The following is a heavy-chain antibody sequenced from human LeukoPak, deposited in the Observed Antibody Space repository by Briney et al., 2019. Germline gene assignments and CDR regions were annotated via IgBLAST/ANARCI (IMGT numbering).Heavy chain of an antibody. D-gene: IGHD3-22*01. CDR3: AREAGAMIDL. Sequence: ETSVKVSCKASGGTFSSYAISWVRQAPGQGLEWMGGIIPIFGTANYAQKFQGRVTITADESTSTAYMELSSLRSGDTAVYYCAREAGAMIDLWGQGTLVTVSS. V-gene: IGHV1-69*13. J-gene: IGHJ4*02. CDR2: IIPIFGTA. CDR1: GGTFSSYA.